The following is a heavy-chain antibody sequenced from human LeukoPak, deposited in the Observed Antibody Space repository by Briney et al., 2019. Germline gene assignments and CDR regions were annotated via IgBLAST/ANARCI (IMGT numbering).Heavy chain of an antibody. V-gene: IGHV4-38-2*02. CDR2: IDDRGNT. J-gene: IGHJ4*01. CDR3: ARERGYYDSSGYGSYSDY. CDR1: GDSISSGSF. Sequence: SETLSLTCIVSGDSISSGSFWGWIRQPPGKGLDYIWNIDDRGNTYYNPSLKSRLTILLDTSRNQFSLRLSSVTAADTAVYYCARERGYYDSSGYGSYSDYWGHGTLVTVSS. D-gene: IGHD3-22*01.